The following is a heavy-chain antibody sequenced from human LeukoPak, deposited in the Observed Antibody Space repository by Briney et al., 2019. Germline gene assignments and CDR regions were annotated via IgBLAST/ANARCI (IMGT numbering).Heavy chain of an antibody. J-gene: IGHJ4*02. CDR3: SKLVVAGSFDC. Sequence: PGGSLRLSCAASRFTFSSYAMRWVRQAPGKGLEWVAVISYDGSNKDYADSVKGRFTISRDNYNNTLYLQMNSLIAEDTAVYYCSKLVVAGSFDCWGQGTLVTVSS. V-gene: IGHV3-30*18. CDR1: RFTFSSYA. D-gene: IGHD6-19*01. CDR2: ISYDGSNK.